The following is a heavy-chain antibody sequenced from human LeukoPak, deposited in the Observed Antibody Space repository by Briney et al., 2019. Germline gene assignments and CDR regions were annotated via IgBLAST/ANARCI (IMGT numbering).Heavy chain of an antibody. Sequence: GRSLRLSCAVSGFTFSSYGMHWVRQAPGKGLEWVAVISYDGSNKYYADSVKGRFTISRDNSKNTLYLQMNSLRAEDTAVYYCAKDRWRFGELFNSQAKDYWGQGTLVTVSS. J-gene: IGHJ4*02. CDR1: GFTFSSYG. V-gene: IGHV3-30*18. D-gene: IGHD3-10*01. CDR2: ISYDGSNK. CDR3: AKDRWRFGELFNSQAKDY.